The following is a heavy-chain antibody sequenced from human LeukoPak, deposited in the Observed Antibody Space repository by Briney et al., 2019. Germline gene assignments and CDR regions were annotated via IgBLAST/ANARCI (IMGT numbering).Heavy chain of an antibody. CDR1: GFTFSDYY. V-gene: IGHV3-11*04. CDR3: ARSYHDSFDI. J-gene: IGHJ3*02. D-gene: IGHD2-2*01. Sequence: GGSLRLSCAASGFTFSDYYMIWIRQAPGKGLEWVSYISSSGTTIYYADSVKGRFTISRDNAKNSLYLQMSSLRAEDTAVYYCARSYHDSFDIWGQGTMVTVSS. CDR2: ISSSGTTI.